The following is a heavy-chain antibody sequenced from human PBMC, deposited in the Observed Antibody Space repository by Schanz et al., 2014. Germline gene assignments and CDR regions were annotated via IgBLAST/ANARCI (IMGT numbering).Heavy chain of an antibody. D-gene: IGHD3-16*01. CDR1: GFTFDDYA. CDR2: ISWNSGSI. Sequence: EVQLVESGGGLVQSGRSLRLSCAASGFTFDDYAMHWVRQAPGKGLEWVSGISWNSGSIGYADSVKGRFTISRDDAKNSLYLQMNSLRAEDTALYYCAKDRQNRVNRVGYYYGMDVWGQGTTVTVSS. CDR3: AKDRQNRVNRVGYYYGMDV. V-gene: IGHV3-9*01. J-gene: IGHJ6*02.